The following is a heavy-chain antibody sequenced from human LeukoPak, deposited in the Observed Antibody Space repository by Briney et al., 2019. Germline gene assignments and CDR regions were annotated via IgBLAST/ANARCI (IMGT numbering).Heavy chain of an antibody. CDR3: ARGTAMVRGVVGYYYGMDA. CDR1: GGSISSYY. Sequence: SETLSLTCTVSGGSISSYYWSWIRQPPGKGLEWIGYIYYSGSTNYNPSLKSRVTISVDTSKNQFSLKLSSVTAADTAVYYCARGTAMVRGVVGYYYGMDAWGKGTTVTVSS. J-gene: IGHJ6*04. D-gene: IGHD3-10*01. V-gene: IGHV4-59*01. CDR2: IYYSGST.